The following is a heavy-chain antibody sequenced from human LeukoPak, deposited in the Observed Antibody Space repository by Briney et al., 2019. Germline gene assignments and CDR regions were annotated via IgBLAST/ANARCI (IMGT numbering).Heavy chain of an antibody. D-gene: IGHD2-2*01. CDR3: AKDLTPLMGYCGRTSCYGPDY. J-gene: IGHJ4*02. CDR2: ISSDGSKK. V-gene: IGHV3-30*18. CDR1: GFTFSSYG. Sequence: GGSLRLSCAASGFTFSSYGMHWVRQAPGKGLEWVAVISSDGSKKYYADSVKGRFTISRDNSKNTVHFQMNSLRAEDTAVYYCAKDLTPLMGYCGRTSCYGPDYWGQGTLVTISS.